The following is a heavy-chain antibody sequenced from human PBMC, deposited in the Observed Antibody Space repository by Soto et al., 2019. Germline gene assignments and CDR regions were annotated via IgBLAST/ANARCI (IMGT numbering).Heavy chain of an antibody. V-gene: IGHV1-18*01. CDR2: ISAYNGNT. D-gene: IGHD1-26*01. CDR1: GYTFTSYG. CDR3: VTDAGVSAELSY. Sequence: QVQLVQSGAAVKKPGASVKVSCKASGYTFTSYGISWVRQAPGQGLEWMGSISAYNGNTNDAQKLQGRVTMTTDTSTSTAYMEMRNLRADDTAVYYCVTDAGVSAELSYWGQGTLVTVSS. J-gene: IGHJ4*02.